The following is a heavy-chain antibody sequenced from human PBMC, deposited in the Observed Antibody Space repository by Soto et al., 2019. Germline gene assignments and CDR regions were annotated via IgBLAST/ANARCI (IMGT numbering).Heavy chain of an antibody. CDR2: IYHSGST. CDR3: ARDSQRFLDPGRRGWFDP. V-gene: IGHV4-30-2*01. D-gene: IGHD3-3*01. J-gene: IGHJ5*02. Sequence: LSLTCAVSCGSISSGGYSGIWIRQPPGKGLEWIVYIYHSGSTYYNPSLKSRVTISVDRSKNHFSPKLSSVTAADTAVYYCARDSQRFLDPGRRGWFDPWGQGTLVTVSS. CDR1: CGSISSGGYS.